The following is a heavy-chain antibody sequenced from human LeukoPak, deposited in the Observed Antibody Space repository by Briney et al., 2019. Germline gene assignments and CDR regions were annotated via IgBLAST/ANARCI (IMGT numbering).Heavy chain of an antibody. D-gene: IGHD3-22*01. CDR1: SLSTRGVG. J-gene: IGHJ3*02. CDR2: IDWDDDK. V-gene: IGHV2-5*02. CDR3: AHLMIAGTHDAFDI. Sequence: SLSTRGVGVCWIRQPPGKALEWLALIDWDDDKRYSPSLKSRLTITQDTSKNQVVLTMTNMDPVDTATYYCAHLMIAGTHDAFDIWGQGTMVTVSS.